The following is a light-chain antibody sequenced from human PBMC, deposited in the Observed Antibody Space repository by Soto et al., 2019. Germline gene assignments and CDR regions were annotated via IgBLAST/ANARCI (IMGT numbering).Light chain of an antibody. V-gene: IGLV2-14*01. Sequence: QSALTQPASVSGSPGQSITISCTGTSSDVGAYNYVSWYQQYPGKAPKLMIYEVKNRPSGVSNRFSGSRSGSTASLTISGLQAEDEADYYCSSYTTNSTGGYVFRTGTKVTVL. J-gene: IGLJ1*01. CDR1: SSDVGAYNY. CDR3: SSYTTNSTGGYV. CDR2: EVK.